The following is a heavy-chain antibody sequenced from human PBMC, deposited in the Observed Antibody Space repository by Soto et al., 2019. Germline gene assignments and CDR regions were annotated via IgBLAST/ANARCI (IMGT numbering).Heavy chain of an antibody. Sequence: QVQLVQSGAEVKKPGSSVKVSCKASGGTFSSYAISWVRQAHGQVLEWMGGIIPIFGTANYEQTFQGRVTITADDSTSTAYMELSSLRSEDTAVYYCGGQPPKLSQQLDDYWGQGTLVTVSS. CDR2: IIPIFGTA. D-gene: IGHD6-13*01. J-gene: IGHJ4*02. CDR3: GGQPPKLSQQLDDY. CDR1: GGTFSSYA. V-gene: IGHV1-69*01.